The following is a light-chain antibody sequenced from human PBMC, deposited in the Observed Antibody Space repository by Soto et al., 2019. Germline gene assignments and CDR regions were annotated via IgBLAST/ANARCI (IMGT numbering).Light chain of an antibody. J-gene: IGLJ3*02. CDR3: AAWDDSLSGRV. CDR1: SSNIGSNY. V-gene: IGLV1-47*01. CDR2: RNN. Sequence: QSVLTQPPSASGTPGQRVTISCSGSSSNIGSNYVYWYQQLPGTAPKLLIDRNNQRPSGVPDRFSGSKSGTSASQAISGLRSEDEADYYCAAWDDSLSGRVFGGGTKLTVL.